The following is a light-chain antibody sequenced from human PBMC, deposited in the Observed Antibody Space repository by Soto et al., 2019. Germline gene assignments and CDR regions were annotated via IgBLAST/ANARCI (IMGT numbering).Light chain of an antibody. CDR2: GAS. Sequence: EIVLTQSPGTLSLSPGERATLSCRASLTVTTNCLAWYQQKAGQAPRLLIYGASSRATGIPDRFSGSGSGTDFTLTISRLEPEDFAVYYCQQYNNWPPLTFGGGTKVELK. V-gene: IGKV3-20*01. J-gene: IGKJ4*01. CDR3: QQYNNWPPLT. CDR1: LTVTTNC.